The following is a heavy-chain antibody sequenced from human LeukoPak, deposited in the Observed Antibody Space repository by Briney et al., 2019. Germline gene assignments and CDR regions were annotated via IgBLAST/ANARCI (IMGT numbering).Heavy chain of an antibody. J-gene: IGHJ3*01. D-gene: IGHD5-12*01. Sequence: GASVKVSCKASGYTFTAYYMHWVRQVPGQGLEWMGRINPNSGDTDYAQKFQGRVIMTRDTSISTAYMEVSRLRADDTAACYCARVDSGHDYGPSGGQGTTVTASS. V-gene: IGHV1-2*06. CDR1: GYTFTAYY. CDR2: INPNSGDT. CDR3: ARVDSGHDYGPS.